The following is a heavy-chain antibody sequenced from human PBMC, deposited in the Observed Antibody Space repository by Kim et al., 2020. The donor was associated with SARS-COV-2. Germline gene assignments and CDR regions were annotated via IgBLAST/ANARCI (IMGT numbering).Heavy chain of an antibody. D-gene: IGHD3-22*01. J-gene: IGHJ4*02. Sequence: SGKGRFTISRDNAKNSLYLQMNSLRAEDTALYYWAKMGTYYYDSSGYYDDWGQGTLVTVSS. V-gene: IGHV3-9*01. CDR3: AKMGTYYYDSSGYYDD.